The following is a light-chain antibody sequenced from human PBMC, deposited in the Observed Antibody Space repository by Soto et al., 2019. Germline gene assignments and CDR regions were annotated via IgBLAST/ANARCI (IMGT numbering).Light chain of an antibody. CDR2: GAS. CDR3: QQHNGYSERM. CDR1: QSISTW. V-gene: IGKV1-5*01. J-gene: IGKJ1*01. Sequence: DIQMTQSPSTLSASAADRFTITFRASQSISTWLAWYQQKPGKAPKLLIYGASSLASGVPSRFSGSGSGTEFTLTISSLQPDDFATYYCQQHNGYSERMFGQGTKVDIK.